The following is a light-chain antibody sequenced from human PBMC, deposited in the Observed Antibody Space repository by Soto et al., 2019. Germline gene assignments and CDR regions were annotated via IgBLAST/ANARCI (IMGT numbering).Light chain of an antibody. CDR2: DAS. J-gene: IGKJ5*01. CDR3: QKYHTSSIT. V-gene: IGKV1-5*01. Sequence: DIQMTHSPSTLSASVVYIVTITFRASQTISNWLAWYQQKPGKAPTLLIYDASTLERGVPSRFSGTGSGTEFTLSIDSLQPDDFATYYCQKYHTSSITFGQGTRLEIK. CDR1: QTISNW.